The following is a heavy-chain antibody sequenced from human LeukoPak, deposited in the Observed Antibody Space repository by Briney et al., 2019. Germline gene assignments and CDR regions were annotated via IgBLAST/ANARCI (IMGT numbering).Heavy chain of an antibody. J-gene: IGHJ6*03. CDR3: ARDPYDYGDLRGYYYMDG. CDR1: GGTFSSYA. CDR2: IIPIFGTA. D-gene: IGHD4-17*01. V-gene: IGHV1-69*06. Sequence: GPSVKVSCKASGGTFSSYAISWVRQAPGQGLEWMGGIIPIFGTANYAQKFQGRVTFTADKSTSTAYMELSSLRSEDTAVYYCARDPYDYGDLRGYYYMDGWSKASSVTVSS.